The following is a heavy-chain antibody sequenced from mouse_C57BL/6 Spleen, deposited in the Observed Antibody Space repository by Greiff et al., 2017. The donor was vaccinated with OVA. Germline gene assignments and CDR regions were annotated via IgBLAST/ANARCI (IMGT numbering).Heavy chain of an antibody. V-gene: IGHV1-42*01. J-gene: IGHJ4*01. Sequence: EVMLVESGPELVKPGASVKISCKASGYSFTGYYMNWVKQSPEKSLEWIGEINPSTGGTTYNQKFKAKATLTVDKSSSTAYMQLKSLTSEDSAVYYCASITTVDYAMDYWGQGTSVTVSS. CDR2: INPSTGGT. D-gene: IGHD1-1*01. CDR1: GYSFTGYY. CDR3: ASITTVDYAMDY.